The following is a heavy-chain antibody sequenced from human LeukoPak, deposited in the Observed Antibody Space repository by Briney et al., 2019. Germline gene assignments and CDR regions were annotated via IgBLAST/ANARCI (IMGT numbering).Heavy chain of an antibody. D-gene: IGHD5-24*01. J-gene: IGHJ4*02. CDR1: GFTFGSYW. V-gene: IGHV3-7*04. Sequence: GGSLRLSCAASGFTFGSYWMNWVRQAPGKGLEWVANIKQAGTEKYYVDSVKGRFTISRDNAKNSLFLQMNSLRAEDTAVYFCARVRGGYYLDYWGQGTLVTVSS. CDR3: ARVRGGYYLDY. CDR2: IKQAGTEK.